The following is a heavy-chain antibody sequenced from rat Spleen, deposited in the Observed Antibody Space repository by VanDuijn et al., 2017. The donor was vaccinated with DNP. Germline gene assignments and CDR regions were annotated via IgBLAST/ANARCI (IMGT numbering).Heavy chain of an antibody. J-gene: IGHJ2*01. D-gene: IGHD1-11*01. CDR1: GFNFNDYW. Sequence: EVKLVESGGGLVQPGRSLKLSCAASGFNFNDYWMGWVRQAPGKGLEWIGQINKDSSTINYNPALKEKITISRANAQNTLYLKMSKLGSEDTAIYYCAKGPNYGGWSDYFDYWGQGVMVTVSS. V-gene: IGHV4-2*01. CDR2: INKDSSTI. CDR3: AKGPNYGGWSDYFDY.